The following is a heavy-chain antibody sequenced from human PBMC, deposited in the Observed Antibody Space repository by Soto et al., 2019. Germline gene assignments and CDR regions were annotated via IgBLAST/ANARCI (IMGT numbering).Heavy chain of an antibody. D-gene: IGHD6-13*01. J-gene: IGHJ6*02. CDR2: IRSKAYGGTT. CDR1: GFTFGDYA. Sequence: GGSLRLSCTASGFTFGDYAMSWFRQAPGKGLEWVGFIRSKAYGGTTEYAASVKGRFTISRDDSKSIAYLQMNSLKTEETAVYYCTRDMYSSSWGNSYYYYYGMDVWGQGTTVTVSS. V-gene: IGHV3-49*03. CDR3: TRDMYSSSWGNSYYYYYGMDV.